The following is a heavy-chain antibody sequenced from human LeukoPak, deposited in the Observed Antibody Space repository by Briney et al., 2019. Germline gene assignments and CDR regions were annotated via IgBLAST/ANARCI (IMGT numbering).Heavy chain of an antibody. V-gene: IGHV1-2*06. J-gene: IGHJ4*02. Sequence: GASVKVSXKASGYSFTDYYMHWMRQAPGQGLEWMGRINPNSGDTSYAQEFQGRVTMTRDTSITTAYMEVSSLSSDDTAVYYCARDSSVAGDSWGQGTLVTVSS. CDR3: ARDSSVAGDS. CDR2: INPNSGDT. D-gene: IGHD6-19*01. CDR1: GYSFTDYY.